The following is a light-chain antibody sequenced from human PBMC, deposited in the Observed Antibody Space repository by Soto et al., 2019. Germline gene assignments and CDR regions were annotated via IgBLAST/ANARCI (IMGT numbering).Light chain of an antibody. CDR2: DVK. Sequence: QSALTQPASVSGSPGHSITISCKGTSSDVGGYNYVSWYRHHPGKAPKLLIYDVKYRASGVSNRFSGSKSGNTASLTISGLQAEDEADYYCGSYRNSTYVFGTGTKVTVL. J-gene: IGLJ1*01. CDR1: SSDVGGYNY. CDR3: GSYRNSTYV. V-gene: IGLV2-14*01.